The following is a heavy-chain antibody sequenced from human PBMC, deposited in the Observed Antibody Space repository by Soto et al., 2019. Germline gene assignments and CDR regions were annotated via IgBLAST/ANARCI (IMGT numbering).Heavy chain of an antibody. Sequence: QVQLVQSGAEVKKPGASVKVSCKVSGYTLTELSMHWVRQAPGKGLEWMGGFDPEDGETTYAQKFQGRVTMTEDTSTDTAYMELSSLRSEDTAVYYCATGSRLNILTGYYSIDYWGQGTLVTVSS. D-gene: IGHD3-9*01. CDR1: GYTLTELS. J-gene: IGHJ4*02. V-gene: IGHV1-24*01. CDR3: ATGSRLNILTGYYSIDY. CDR2: FDPEDGET.